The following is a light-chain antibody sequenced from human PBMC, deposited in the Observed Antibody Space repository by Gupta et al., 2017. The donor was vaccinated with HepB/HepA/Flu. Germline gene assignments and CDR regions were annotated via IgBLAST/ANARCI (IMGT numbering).Light chain of an antibody. CDR2: DAS. V-gene: IGKV1-9*01. Sequence: DIQLTQYPSFLSASVGDRVTITCRASQGISSYLAWYQQKPGKAPKLLIYDASTLQSGVSSRFSGSGSGTEFTLTISSLQPEDFATYRCQQLNSYPPAFGPGTKVEIK. CDR3: QQLNSYPPA. J-gene: IGKJ3*01. CDR1: QGISSY.